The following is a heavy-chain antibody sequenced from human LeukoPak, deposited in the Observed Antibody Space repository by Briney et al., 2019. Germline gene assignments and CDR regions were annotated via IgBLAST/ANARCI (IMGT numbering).Heavy chain of an antibody. D-gene: IGHD3/OR15-3a*01. J-gene: IGHJ6*02. Sequence: GGSLRLSCAASGFTFDDYALHWVRQAPGKGLEWVSSIVWNSGSIGYADSAKGRFTISRDNAKNSLYLQMDSLRPEDTALYYCAKDRGTGRISFGMDVWGQGTTVTVSS. CDR3: AKDRGTGRISFGMDV. V-gene: IGHV3-9*01. CDR1: GFTFDDYA. CDR2: IVWNSGSI.